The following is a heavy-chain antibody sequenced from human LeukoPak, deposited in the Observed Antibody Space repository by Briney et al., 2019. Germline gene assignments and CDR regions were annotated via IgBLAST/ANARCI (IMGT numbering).Heavy chain of an antibody. CDR2: INPNSGGT. D-gene: IGHD3-22*01. Sequence: ASVKVSCKASGYTFTGYYMHWVRQAPGQGLEWMGWINPNSGGTNYAQKFQGRVTMTRDTSISTAYMELSRLRSDDTAVYYCARGQYYYDSSGYYYDGPLDYWGQGTLVTVSS. CDR3: ARGQYYYDSSGYYYDGPLDY. CDR1: GYTFTGYY. V-gene: IGHV1-2*02. J-gene: IGHJ4*02.